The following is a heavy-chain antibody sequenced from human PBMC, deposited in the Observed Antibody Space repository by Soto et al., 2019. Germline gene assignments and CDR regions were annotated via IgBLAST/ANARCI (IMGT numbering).Heavy chain of an antibody. Sequence: GGSLRLSCAASGFTFSSYAMHWVRQAPGKGLEWVAVISYDGSNKYYADSVKGRFTISRDNSKNTLYLQMNSLRAEDTAVYYCARDLYSSGWYECGYWGQGTLVTVSS. CDR3: ARDLYSSGWYECGY. J-gene: IGHJ4*02. CDR2: ISYDGSNK. D-gene: IGHD6-19*01. V-gene: IGHV3-30-3*01. CDR1: GFTFSSYA.